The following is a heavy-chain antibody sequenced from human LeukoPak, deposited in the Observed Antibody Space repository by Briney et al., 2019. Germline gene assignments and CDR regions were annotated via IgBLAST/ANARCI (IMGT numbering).Heavy chain of an antibody. J-gene: IGHJ4*02. CDR1: GGTFSSYA. CDR2: IIPILGIA. D-gene: IGHD3-10*02. Sequence: SVKVSCKASGGTFSSYAISWVRQAPGQGLEWMGRIIPILGIANYAQKFQGRVTITADKSTSTAYMELSSLRSEDTAVYYCASGASMFPTPIDPWLQDYWGQGTLVTVSS. CDR3: ASGASMFPTPIDPWLQDY. V-gene: IGHV1-69*04.